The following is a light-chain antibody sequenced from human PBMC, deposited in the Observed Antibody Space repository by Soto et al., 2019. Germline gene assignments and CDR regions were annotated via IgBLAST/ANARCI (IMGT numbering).Light chain of an antibody. CDR2: DVS. CDR1: SSDVGGYNY. V-gene: IGLV2-11*01. J-gene: IGLJ1*01. CDR3: CSYAGSYTRYV. Sequence: QSALTQPRSVSGSPGQSVTISCTGTSSDVGGYNYVSWYQQHPGKAPKLMIYDVSKRPSGVPDRFSGSKSGNTASLTISGLHAEDEADYYCCSYAGSYTRYVFGTGTKLTVL.